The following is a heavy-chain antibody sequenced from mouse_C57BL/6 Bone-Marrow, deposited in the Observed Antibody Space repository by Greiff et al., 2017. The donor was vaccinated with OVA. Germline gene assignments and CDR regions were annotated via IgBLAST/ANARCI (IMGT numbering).Heavy chain of an antibody. CDR3: ARRYYGSSSYLYFDV. CDR1: GFTFSSYT. V-gene: IGHV5-9*01. J-gene: IGHJ1*03. D-gene: IGHD1-1*01. Sequence: DVKLVESGGGLVKPGGSLKLSCAASGFTFSSYTMSWVRQTPEKRLEWVATFSGGGGNTYYPDRVKGRFTISRDNAKNPLYLQMSSLSSEDTALYYCARRYYGSSSYLYFDVWGTGTTVTVSA. CDR2: FSGGGGNT.